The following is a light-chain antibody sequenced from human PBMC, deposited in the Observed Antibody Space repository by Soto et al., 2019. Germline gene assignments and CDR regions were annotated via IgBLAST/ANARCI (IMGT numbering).Light chain of an antibody. J-gene: IGLJ1*01. Sequence: QSALTQPGSVSGSPGQSITISCIGTTTDVGSYDTVSWYQQHPGKVPKLLIYEVNNRPSGVSSRFSASKSGNTASLTTSGLQAEDEADYYCSSYTSSTFYVFGTGTKVTVL. CDR1: TTDVGSYDT. CDR3: SSYTSSTFYV. V-gene: IGLV2-14*01. CDR2: EVN.